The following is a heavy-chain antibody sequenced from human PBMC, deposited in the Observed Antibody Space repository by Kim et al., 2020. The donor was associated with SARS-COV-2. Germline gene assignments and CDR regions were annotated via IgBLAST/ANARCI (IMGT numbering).Heavy chain of an antibody. D-gene: IGHD3-9*01. Sequence: GGSLRLSCATPGFTFRHYVMHWVLQAPGKGLEWVGAISYDGSNEYYADSVKGRFTISRDNSKNTLYLQMNSLRAEDTAVYYCAKVYNIFTGLYDPSPFQYWGQGTLVTVSS. CDR3: AKVYNIFTGLYDPSPFQY. CDR1: GFTFRHYV. J-gene: IGHJ4*02. CDR2: ISYDGSNE. V-gene: IGHV3-30*18.